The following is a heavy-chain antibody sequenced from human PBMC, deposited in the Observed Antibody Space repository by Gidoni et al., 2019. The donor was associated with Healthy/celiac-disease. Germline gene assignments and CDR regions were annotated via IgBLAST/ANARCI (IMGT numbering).Heavy chain of an antibody. V-gene: IGHV3-53*01. J-gene: IGHJ4*02. CDR1: GFTVSSHY. Sequence: EVQLVESGGGLIQPGGSLRLSCAASGFTVSSHYMSWVRQAPGKGLEWVSVIYSGGSTYYADAVKGRFTISRDKSKNTLYLQMNSLRAEDTAVYYCARIDSSGWYPDYWGQGTLVTVSS. D-gene: IGHD6-19*01. CDR2: IYSGGST. CDR3: ARIDSSGWYPDY.